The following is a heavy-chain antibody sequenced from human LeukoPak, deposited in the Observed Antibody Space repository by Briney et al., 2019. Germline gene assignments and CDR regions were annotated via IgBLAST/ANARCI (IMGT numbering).Heavy chain of an antibody. CDR3: ARGKLNWFDP. CDR1: GGTFSSYA. Sequence: SVTVSCKASGGTFSSYAISWVRQAPGQGLEWMGRIIPILGIANYAQKFQGRVTITADKSTSTAYMELSSLRSEDTAVYYCARGKLNWFDPWGQGTLVTVSS. CDR2: IIPILGIA. J-gene: IGHJ5*02. D-gene: IGHD3-10*01. V-gene: IGHV1-69*04.